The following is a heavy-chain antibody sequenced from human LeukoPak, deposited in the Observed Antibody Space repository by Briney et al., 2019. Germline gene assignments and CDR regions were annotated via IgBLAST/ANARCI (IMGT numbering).Heavy chain of an antibody. Sequence: VKVSCKASGGTFSSYAISWVRQAPGQGLEWMGGIIPIFGTANYAQKFQGRVTITTDTSTSTAYMELRSLRSDDTAVYYCARDATMVRGVKYYYYYYGMDVWGQGTTVTVSS. CDR2: IIPIFGTA. V-gene: IGHV1-69*05. CDR3: ARDATMVRGVKYYYYYYGMDV. D-gene: IGHD3-10*01. CDR1: GGTFSSYA. J-gene: IGHJ6*02.